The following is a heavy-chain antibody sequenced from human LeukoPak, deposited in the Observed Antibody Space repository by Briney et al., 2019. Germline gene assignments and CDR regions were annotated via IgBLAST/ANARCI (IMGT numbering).Heavy chain of an antibody. CDR1: GYTFTSYA. CDR2: INTNTGNP. CDR3: AREGRIDTAMVNHYYYYGMDV. J-gene: IGHJ6*02. V-gene: IGHV7-4-1*02. Sequence: ASVKVSCKASGYTFTSYAMNWVRQAPGQGLEWMGWINTNTGNPTYAQGFTGRFVFSLDTSVSTAYLQISSLKAEDTAVYYCAREGRIDTAMVNHYYYYGMDVWGQGTTVTVSS. D-gene: IGHD5-18*01.